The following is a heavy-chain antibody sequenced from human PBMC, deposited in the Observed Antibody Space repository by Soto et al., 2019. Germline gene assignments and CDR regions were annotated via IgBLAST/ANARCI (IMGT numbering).Heavy chain of an antibody. D-gene: IGHD3-10*01. J-gene: IGHJ5*02. CDR3: TRGGIRGVSWNWFDT. CDR2: IDSAGDA. CDR1: GFTFSSHD. Sequence: EVQLVESGGGLVQPGGSLRLSFAASGFTFSSHDMHRVRQVIGKGLEWVSGIDSAGDAKYPASVKGRFTISRENAKNSLHLQMNSLRAGDTAVYYCTRGGIRGVSWNWFDTWGQGTLVTVSS. V-gene: IGHV3-13*01.